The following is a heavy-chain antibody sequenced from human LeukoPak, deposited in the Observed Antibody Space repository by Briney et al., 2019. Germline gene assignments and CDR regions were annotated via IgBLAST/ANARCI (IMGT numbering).Heavy chain of an antibody. CDR2: ISGSGGST. J-gene: IGHJ4*02. V-gene: IGHV3-23*01. D-gene: IGHD3-22*01. Sequence: PGGSLRLSCAASGFTFSSYAMSWVRQAPGKGLECVPAISGSGGSTYYADSVKGRFTISRDNSKNTLYLQMNSLGAEDTAVYYCAKDRDSSGYYSFWGQGTLVTVSS. CDR3: AKDRDSSGYYSF. CDR1: GFTFSSYA.